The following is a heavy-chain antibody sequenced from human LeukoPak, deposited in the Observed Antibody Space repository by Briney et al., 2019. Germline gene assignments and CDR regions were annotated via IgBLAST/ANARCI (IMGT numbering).Heavy chain of an antibody. Sequence: GASVKVSCKASGYTFTSYVISWVRQAPGQGLEWMGWISAYNGNTNCAPKLQGRVTMTTDTSTSTAYMELRSLRSDDTAVYYCARETRYSSGWYIDYWGQGTLVTVSS. CDR2: ISAYNGNT. D-gene: IGHD6-19*01. V-gene: IGHV1-18*01. CDR1: GYTFTSYV. CDR3: ARETRYSSGWYIDY. J-gene: IGHJ4*02.